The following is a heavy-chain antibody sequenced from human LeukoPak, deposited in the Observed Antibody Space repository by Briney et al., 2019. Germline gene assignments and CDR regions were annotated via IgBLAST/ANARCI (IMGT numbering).Heavy chain of an antibody. CDR1: GYTFTSYY. CDR3: ARGITGTTYYGMDV. CDR2: INPSGGST. V-gene: IGHV1-46*01. J-gene: IGHJ6*02. Sequence: ASVKVSCKASGYTFTSYYMHWVRQAPGQGLEWMGIINPSGGSTSYAQKFQGWVTMTRDTSISTAYMELSRLRSDDTAVYYCARGITGTTYYGMDVWGQGTTVTVSS. D-gene: IGHD1-7*01.